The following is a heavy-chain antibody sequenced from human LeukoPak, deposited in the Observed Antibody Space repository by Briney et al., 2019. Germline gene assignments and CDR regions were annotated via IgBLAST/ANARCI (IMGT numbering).Heavy chain of an antibody. CDR1: GYTFTSYD. Sequence: ASVKVSCKASGYTFTSYDINWVRQAPGQGLEWMGWINPNSGGTNYAQKFQGRVTMTRDTSISTAYMELSRLRSDDTAVYYCASSPHYCSGGSCFVYWGQGTLVTVSS. J-gene: IGHJ4*02. CDR3: ASSPHYCSGGSCFVY. D-gene: IGHD2-15*01. CDR2: INPNSGGT. V-gene: IGHV1-2*02.